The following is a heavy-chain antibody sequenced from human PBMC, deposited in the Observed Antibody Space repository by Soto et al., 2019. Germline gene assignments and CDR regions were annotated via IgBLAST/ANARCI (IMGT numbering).Heavy chain of an antibody. CDR2: VSYSGKT. CDR3: ARQQYTVVTAFDV. Sequence: QVQLQESGPGLVKTSDTLSLTCTVSGGSITPHYWSWIRQPPGEGLEWIGYVSYSGKTGYNPSLKSRVSMSIDTSKNEFSLKLTSLTAADAATYYCARQQYTVVTAFDVWGQGTTVAVSS. D-gene: IGHD2-15*01. V-gene: IGHV4-59*07. CDR1: GGSITPHY. J-gene: IGHJ3*01.